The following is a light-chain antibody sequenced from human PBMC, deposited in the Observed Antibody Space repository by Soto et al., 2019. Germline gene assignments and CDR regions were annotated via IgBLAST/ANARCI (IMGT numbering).Light chain of an antibody. CDR3: QQFYTNPIT. Sequence: AIQLTQSPSSLSASVGDSVTITCRASQAINSALAWYQQKPGKAPDLLIFDASTLESGVPSRFSGRRSGTDFTLTISSLQPEDFATYYCQQFYTNPITFGQGTRLDIK. CDR1: QAINSA. V-gene: IGKV1-13*02. CDR2: DAS. J-gene: IGKJ5*01.